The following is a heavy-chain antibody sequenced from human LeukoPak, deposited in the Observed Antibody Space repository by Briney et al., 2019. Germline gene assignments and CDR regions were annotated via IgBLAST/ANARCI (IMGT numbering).Heavy chain of an antibody. V-gene: IGHV3-53*01. J-gene: IGHJ6*02. CDR2: IYSGGST. Sequence: GRSLRLSCAASGFTFSSYAMQWVRQAPGKGLEWVSVIYSGGSTYYADSVKGRFTISRDNSKNTLYLQMNSLRAEDTAVYYCASNPTYYYDSSGYYYRNYYYGMDVWGQGTTVTVSS. CDR1: GFTFSSYA. D-gene: IGHD3-22*01. CDR3: ASNPTYYYDSSGYYYRNYYYGMDV.